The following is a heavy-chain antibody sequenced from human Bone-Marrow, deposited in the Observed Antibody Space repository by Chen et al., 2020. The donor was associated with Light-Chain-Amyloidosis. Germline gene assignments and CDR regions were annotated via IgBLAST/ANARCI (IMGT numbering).Heavy chain of an antibody. CDR2: IYPDDSDA. Sequence: EVQLGQSGPEVKKPGESLKISCKGSGYTFPNYWIGWVRQMPGKGLEWMGVIYPDDSDARYSPSFEGQVTISADKSITTAYLQWRSLKASDTAMYYCARRRDGYNCDYWGQGTLVTVSS. D-gene: IGHD5-12*01. V-gene: IGHV5-51*01. CDR3: ARRRDGYNCDY. CDR1: GYTFPNYW. J-gene: IGHJ4*02.